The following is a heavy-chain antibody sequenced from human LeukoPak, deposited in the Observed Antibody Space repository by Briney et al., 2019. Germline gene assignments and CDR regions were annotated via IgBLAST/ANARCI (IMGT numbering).Heavy chain of an antibody. J-gene: IGHJ4*02. CDR1: GIIFGSHG. V-gene: IGHV3-23*01. CDR2: IRPNGDRT. D-gene: IGHD2-21*01. Sequence: GGSLRLSCAASGIIFGSHGMAWVRQAPGKGLEWVSSIRPNGDRTFYADFVKGRFTIPRDNSKNTVSLHMNSLRAEDSAIYRCARAYDKAYDYWGQGTLVTVSS. CDR3: ARAYDKAYDY.